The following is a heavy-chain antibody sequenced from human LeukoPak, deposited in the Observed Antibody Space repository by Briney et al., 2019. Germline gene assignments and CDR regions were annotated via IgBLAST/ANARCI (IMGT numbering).Heavy chain of an antibody. CDR1: GGSISSYY. J-gene: IGHJ3*02. V-gene: IGHV4-59*08. CDR2: IYYSGST. CDR3: ARQGVGAFDI. D-gene: IGHD2-8*01. Sequence: SETLSLTCTVSGGSISSYYGSWIRQPPGKGLEWIGYIYYSGSTNYNPSLKSRVTISVDTSKNQFSLKLSSVTAADTAVYYCARQGVGAFDIWGQGTMVTVSS.